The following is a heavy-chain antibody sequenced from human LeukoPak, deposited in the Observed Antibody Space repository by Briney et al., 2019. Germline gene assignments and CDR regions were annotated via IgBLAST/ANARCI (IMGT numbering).Heavy chain of an antibody. V-gene: IGHV4-34*01. Sequence: SETLSLTCTVYGGSFSGYYWSWIRQPPGKGLEWIGEINHSGSTNYNPSLKSRVTILVDTSKNQFSLKLSSVTAADTAVYYCARGHSPVTTKVSYFQHWGQGTLVTVSS. D-gene: IGHD4-17*01. CDR3: ARGHSPVTTKVSYFQH. CDR2: INHSGST. J-gene: IGHJ1*01. CDR1: GGSFSGYY.